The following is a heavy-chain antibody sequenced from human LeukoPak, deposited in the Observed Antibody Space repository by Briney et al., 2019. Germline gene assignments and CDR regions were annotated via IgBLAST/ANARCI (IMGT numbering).Heavy chain of an antibody. J-gene: IGHJ5*02. CDR1: GYTFTSNY. D-gene: IGHD3-22*01. CDR3: ARVYDSSGYWNWFDP. V-gene: IGHV1-46*01. CDR2: ISPSGGST. Sequence: GASVKVSCKAFGYTFTSNYMHWVRQAPGQGPEWMGVISPSGGSTTYAQKFQGRVTLTRDMSTSTAYMELSRLRSDDTAVYYCARVYDSSGYWNWFDPWGQGTLVTVSS.